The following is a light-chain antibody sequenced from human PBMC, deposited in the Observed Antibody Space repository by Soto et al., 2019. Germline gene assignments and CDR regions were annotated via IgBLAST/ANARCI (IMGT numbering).Light chain of an antibody. Sequence: EIVMTQSPAPLSVSPGERATLSCRAAQNVGRDLAWYQQKPGQAPRLLIYGASTRATGIPARFTGSGSGTEFTLTISSLQSEDSAVYHCQQYINWPLNFGGGTKVDIK. CDR2: GAS. V-gene: IGKV3D-15*01. CDR1: QNVGRD. CDR3: QQYINWPLN. J-gene: IGKJ4*01.